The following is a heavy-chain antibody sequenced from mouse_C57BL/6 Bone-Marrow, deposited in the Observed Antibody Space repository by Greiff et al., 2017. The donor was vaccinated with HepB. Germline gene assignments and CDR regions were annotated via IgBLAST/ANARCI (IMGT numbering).Heavy chain of an antibody. CDR1: GYTFTDYY. D-gene: IGHD1-1*01. CDR3: ARRPLNYLYWYFDV. J-gene: IGHJ1*03. Sequence: EVKLQQSGPELVKPGASVKISCKASGYTFTDYYMNWVKQSHGKSLEWIGDINPNNGGTSYNQKFKGKATLTVDKSSSTAYMELRSLTSEDSAVYYCARRPLNYLYWYFDVWGTGTTVTVSS. CDR2: INPNNGGT. V-gene: IGHV1-26*01.